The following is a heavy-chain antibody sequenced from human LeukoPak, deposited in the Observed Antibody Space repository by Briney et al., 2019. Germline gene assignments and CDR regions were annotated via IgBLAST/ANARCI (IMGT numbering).Heavy chain of an antibody. V-gene: IGHV4-38-2*02. Sequence: SETLSLTCTVSGYSISSGYYWGWIRQPPGKGLEWIRSIYHSGSTYYNPSLKSRVTISVDTSKNQFSLKLSSVTAADTAMYFCARSSLAVYFDYWGQGTLVTASS. J-gene: IGHJ4*02. CDR2: IYHSGST. CDR3: ARSSLAVYFDY. CDR1: GYSISSGYY.